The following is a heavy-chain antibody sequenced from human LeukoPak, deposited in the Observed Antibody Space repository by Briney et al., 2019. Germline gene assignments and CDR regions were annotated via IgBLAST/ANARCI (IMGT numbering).Heavy chain of an antibody. D-gene: IGHD6-19*01. CDR3: ATYTSGWTGEYFQQ. Sequence: PSETLSLTCAVSGGSIRNANNDWSWIRQPAGKGLEWIGRIYTSGITNYNPSLKSRVTISVDTSKNQFSLKVNSVTAADTAVYYGATYTSGWTGEYFQQWGQGTLVTVSS. J-gene: IGHJ1*01. V-gene: IGHV4-61*02. CDR2: IYTSGIT. CDR1: GGSIRNANND.